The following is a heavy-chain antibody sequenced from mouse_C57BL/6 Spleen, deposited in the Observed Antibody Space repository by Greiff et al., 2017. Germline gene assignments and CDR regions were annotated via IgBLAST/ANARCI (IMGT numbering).Heavy chain of an antibody. CDR2: INPNNGGT. CDR1: GYTFTDYN. Sequence: VQLQQSGPELVKPGASVKIPCKASGYTFTDYNMDWVKQSHGKSLEWIGDINPNNGGTIYNQKFKGKATLTVDKSSSTAYMELRSLTAEDTAVYYCARSRNSYDYVFAYWGQGTLVTVSA. D-gene: IGHD2-4*01. J-gene: IGHJ3*01. CDR3: ARSRNSYDYVFAY. V-gene: IGHV1-18*01.